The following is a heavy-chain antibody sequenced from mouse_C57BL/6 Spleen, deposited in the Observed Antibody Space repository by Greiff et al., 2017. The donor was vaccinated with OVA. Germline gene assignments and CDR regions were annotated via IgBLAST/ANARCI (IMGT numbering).Heavy chain of an antibody. CDR3: ASLNWDGYYFDY. Sequence: EVKLVESGGGLVQPGGSLKLSCAASGFTFSDYYMYWVRQTPEKRLEWVAYISNGGGSTYYPDTVKGRFTISRDNAKNTLYLQMSRLKSEDTAMYYCASLNWDGYYFDYWGKGTTLTVSS. D-gene: IGHD4-1*02. J-gene: IGHJ2*01. CDR2: ISNGGGST. V-gene: IGHV5-12*01. CDR1: GFTFSDYY.